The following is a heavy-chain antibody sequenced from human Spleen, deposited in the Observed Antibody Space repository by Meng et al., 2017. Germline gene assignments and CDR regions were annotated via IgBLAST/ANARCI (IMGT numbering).Heavy chain of an antibody. J-gene: IGHJ4*02. CDR3: APSSSISYFDY. CDR2: INPNSGGT. V-gene: IGHV1-2*06. CDR1: GYTFTGYY. Sequence: QVQVVQSGSEVKRPGASVKVSCEASGYTFTGYYMHWVRQAPGQGHEWMGRINPNSGGTNYAQKFQGRVSMTRDTSISTAYMELSSLRSDDTAVYYCAPSSSISYFDYWGQGTLVTVSS. D-gene: IGHD2-2*01.